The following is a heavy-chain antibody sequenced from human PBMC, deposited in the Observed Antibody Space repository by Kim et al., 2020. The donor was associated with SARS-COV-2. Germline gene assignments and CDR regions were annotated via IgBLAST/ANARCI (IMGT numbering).Heavy chain of an antibody. CDR1: GFSFSSFR. D-gene: IGHD1-1*01. CDR3: ARDQSTTCNGRAYYYGM. Sequence: GGSLRLSCAASGFSFSSFRMSWVRQAPGKGLEWVANINQDGSQKYYVDSLRGRFIISRDNAKNTLYLQMNSLRGDDKAVYYCARDQSTTCNGRAYYYGM. V-gene: IGHV3-7*01. J-gene: IGHJ6*01. CDR2: INQDGSQK.